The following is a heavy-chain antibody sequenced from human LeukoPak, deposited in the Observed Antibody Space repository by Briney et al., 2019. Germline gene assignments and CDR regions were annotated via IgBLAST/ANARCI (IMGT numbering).Heavy chain of an antibody. CDR1: GGTFSSNA. D-gene: IGHD4-17*01. V-gene: IGHV1-69*04. Sequence: ASVKVSCKASGGTFSSNAINWVRQAPGQGLEWMGTIIPIVNKANYAQNFQGRVTLTTDKSTSTAYMELSSLRSEDTAVYYCARDPTVTNQYYFDYGGQGTRVTVSS. J-gene: IGHJ4*02. CDR2: IIPIVNKA. CDR3: ARDPTVTNQYYFDY.